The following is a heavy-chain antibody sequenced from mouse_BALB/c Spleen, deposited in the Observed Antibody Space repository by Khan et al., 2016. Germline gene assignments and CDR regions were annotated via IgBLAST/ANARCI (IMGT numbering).Heavy chain of an antibody. J-gene: IGHJ4*01. CDR1: GFTFNTYA. CDR2: IKSKTNNYAT. Sequence: EVQLVETGGGLVQPKGSLKLSCAASGFTFNTYAMNWVRQAPGKGLEWVARIKSKTNNYATYYADSVKDRFTISSDDSQGMLYLQMNNLKTEDTAMYYCVGYDYDYWGQGTSVTVSS. D-gene: IGHD2-4*01. V-gene: IGHV10-1*02. CDR3: VGYDYDY.